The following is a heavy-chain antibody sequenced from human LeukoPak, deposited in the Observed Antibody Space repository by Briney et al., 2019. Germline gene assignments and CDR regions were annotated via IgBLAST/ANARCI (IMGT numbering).Heavy chain of an antibody. D-gene: IGHD3-22*01. Sequence: SETLSLTCTVSGGSISSGGYYWSWIRQHPGKGLEWIGYIYYSGSTYYNPSLKSRVTISVDTSKNQFSLKLSSVTAADTAVYYCARAYYYDPPFNWFDPWGQGTLVTVSS. CDR3: ARAYYYDPPFNWFDP. CDR2: IYYSGST. CDR1: GGSISSGGYY. J-gene: IGHJ5*02. V-gene: IGHV4-31*03.